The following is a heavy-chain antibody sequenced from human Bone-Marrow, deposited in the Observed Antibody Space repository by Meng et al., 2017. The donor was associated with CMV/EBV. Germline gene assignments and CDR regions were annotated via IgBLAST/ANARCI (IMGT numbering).Heavy chain of an antibody. CDR1: GYSFTSYW. CDR3: ARRTIFGVVDNWFDP. V-gene: IGHV5-10-1*01. CDR2: IDPSDSYT. J-gene: IGHJ5*02. Sequence: SGYSFTSYWISWVRQMPGKGLEWMGRIDPSDSYTNYSPSFQGHVTISADKSISTAYLQWSSLKASDTAMYYCARRTIFGVVDNWFDPWGRGTLVTVSS. D-gene: IGHD3-3*01.